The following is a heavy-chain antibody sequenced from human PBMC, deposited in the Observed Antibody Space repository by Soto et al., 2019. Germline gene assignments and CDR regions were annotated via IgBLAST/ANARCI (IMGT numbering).Heavy chain of an antibody. CDR3: ARYASLGSYYYYYMDF. CDR2: IYPGDSDT. J-gene: IGHJ6*03. Sequence: GESLKISCKGSGYSFTSYWIGWVRQMPGKGLEWMGIIYPGDSDTRYSPSFQGQVTISADKSISTAYLQWSSLKASDTAMYYCARYASLGSYYYYYMDFWGKGTTVTVSS. D-gene: IGHD2-8*01. V-gene: IGHV5-51*01. CDR1: GYSFTSYW.